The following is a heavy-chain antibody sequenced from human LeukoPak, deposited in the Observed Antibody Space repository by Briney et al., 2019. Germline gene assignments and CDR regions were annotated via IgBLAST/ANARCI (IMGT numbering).Heavy chain of an antibody. J-gene: IGHJ4*02. CDR3: AKDQCSSTSCYSFDY. CDR1: GFTFSSYG. V-gene: IGHV3-30*18. Sequence: GGSLRLSCAASGFTFSSYGMHWVRQAPGKGLKWVAVISYDGSNKYYADSVKGRFSISRDNSKNTLYLQMNSLRAEDTAVYYCAKDQCSSTSCYSFDYWGQGTLVTVSS. D-gene: IGHD2-2*01. CDR2: ISYDGSNK.